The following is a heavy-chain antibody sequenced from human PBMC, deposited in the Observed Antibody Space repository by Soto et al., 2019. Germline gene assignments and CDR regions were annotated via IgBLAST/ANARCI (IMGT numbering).Heavy chain of an antibody. CDR1: GGSISSYY. CDR3: AREKTYYYDSSGYSPGQFDY. V-gene: IGHV4-59*01. Sequence: SETLSLTCTVSGGSISSYYWSWIRQPPGKGLEWIGYIYYSGSTNYNPSLKSRVTISVDTSKNQFSLKLSSVTAADTAVYYCAREKTYYYDSSGYSPGQFDYWGQGTQVTVSS. CDR2: IYYSGST. D-gene: IGHD3-22*01. J-gene: IGHJ4*02.